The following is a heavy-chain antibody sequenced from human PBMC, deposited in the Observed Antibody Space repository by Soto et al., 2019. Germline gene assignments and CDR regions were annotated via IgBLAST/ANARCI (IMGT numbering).Heavy chain of an antibody. CDR3: ACSGGGSSDY. Sequence: TSETLSLTCTVSGASINNYYWSWIRQPPGKGLEWIGYSGNTNYNPSLKSRVTISEDTSKNQFSLKLSSVTAADTAVYYCACSGGGSSDYWGQGTLVTVS. D-gene: IGHD2-15*01. V-gene: IGHV4-59*01. CDR1: GASINNYY. CDR2: SGNT. J-gene: IGHJ4*02.